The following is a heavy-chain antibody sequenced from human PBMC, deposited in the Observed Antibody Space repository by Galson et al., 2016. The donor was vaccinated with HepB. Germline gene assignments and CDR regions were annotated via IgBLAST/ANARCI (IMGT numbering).Heavy chain of an antibody. D-gene: IGHD3-10*01. CDR1: GFTFNTYA. V-gene: IGHV3-21*01. CDR2: ITRSSNYI. CDR3: ASSAKYFYGLDV. Sequence: SLRLSCAASGFTFNTYAMDWVRQAPGKGLEWVSSITRSSNYIYYADSFKDRFTISRDNAKNSVYLQMNSLRAEDSAVYYCASSAKYFYGLDVWGQGTTVTVSS. J-gene: IGHJ6*02.